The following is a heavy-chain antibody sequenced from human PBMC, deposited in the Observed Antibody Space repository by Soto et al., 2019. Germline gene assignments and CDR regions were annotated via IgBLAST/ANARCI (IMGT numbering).Heavy chain of an antibody. D-gene: IGHD5-18*01. V-gene: IGHV1-69*13. CDR3: ARRSGDTAMVTDYYYYGMDV. CDR1: GGTFSSYA. Sequence: VKVSCKASGGTFSSYAISWVRQAPGQGLEWMGGIIPIFGTANYAQKFQGRVTITADESTSTAYMELSSLRSEDTAVYYCARRSGDTAMVTDYYYYGMDVWGQGTTVTVSS. J-gene: IGHJ6*02. CDR2: IIPIFGTA.